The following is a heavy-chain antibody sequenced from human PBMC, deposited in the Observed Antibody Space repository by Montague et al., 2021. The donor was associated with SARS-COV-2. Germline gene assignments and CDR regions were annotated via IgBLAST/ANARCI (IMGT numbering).Heavy chain of an antibody. CDR2: INHNCPT. D-gene: IGHD4-23*01. CDR3: ARWDPQTLTLIGLRGKSASDY. J-gene: IGHJ4*01. CDR1: DGSSSCHL. V-gene: IGHV4-34*01. Sequence: SETLSLTCASTDGSSSCHLSPWSRKSPGNGLARIAVINHNCPTHFTFNSTPSSRVTISVVTSKSPFSLKLSSVTAADTGVYYCARWDPQTLTLIGLRGKSASDYCGHGALVTVSS.